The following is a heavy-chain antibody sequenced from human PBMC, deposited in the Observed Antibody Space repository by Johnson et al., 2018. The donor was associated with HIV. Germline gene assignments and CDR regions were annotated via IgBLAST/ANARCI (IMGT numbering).Heavy chain of an antibody. CDR2: ISYDGSNK. CDR1: GFTFSSFA. Sequence: VQLVESGGGVVQPGRSLRLSCAASGFTFSSFAIHWVRQAPGKGLEWVAVISYDGSNKYYTDSVKGRFTISRDNSKNTLYLQMNSLRPEDTAVYYCAKAEQDSGTYHDAFDIWGQGTMVTVSS. CDR3: AKAEQDSGTYHDAFDI. V-gene: IGHV3-30*04. D-gene: IGHD1-26*01. J-gene: IGHJ3*02.